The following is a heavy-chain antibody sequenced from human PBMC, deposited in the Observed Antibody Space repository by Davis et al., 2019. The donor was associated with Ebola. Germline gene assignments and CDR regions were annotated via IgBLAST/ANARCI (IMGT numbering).Heavy chain of an antibody. D-gene: IGHD3-10*01. CDR1: GGTYSSYA. CDR2: IIPILGTT. V-gene: IGHV1-69*13. J-gene: IGHJ4*02. CDR3: ARGGGSTQSGIDY. Sequence: SVKVSCKASGGTYSSYAISWVRQAPGQGLEWMGGIIPILGTTIYAQKFQGRVMITADESTSTAYMELSSLKSEDTAVYYCARGGGSTQSGIDYWGQGNLVTVSS.